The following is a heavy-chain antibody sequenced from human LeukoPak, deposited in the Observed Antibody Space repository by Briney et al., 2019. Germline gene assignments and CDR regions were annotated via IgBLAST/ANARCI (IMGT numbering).Heavy chain of an antibody. CDR3: ARDSGIYRTIDY. CDR1: RFTFNNYS. V-gene: IGHV3-21*01. Sequence: PGGSLRLSCVASRFTFNNYSMNWVRQAPGKGLEWVSSISSSSTYICHADSVKGRFTISRDNAKNSLYLQMNSLRAEDTAVYYCARDSGIYRTIDYWGQGTLVTVSS. CDR2: ISSSSTYI. J-gene: IGHJ4*02. D-gene: IGHD1-26*01.